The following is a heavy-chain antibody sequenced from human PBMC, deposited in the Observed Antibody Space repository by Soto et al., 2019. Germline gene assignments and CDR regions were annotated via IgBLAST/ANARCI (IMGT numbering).Heavy chain of an antibody. D-gene: IGHD1-1*01. Sequence: EVPLLESGGGLVQPGGSLRLSCAASGFTFSTYAMNWVRQAPGNGLEWVSAISGSGGSIHYADSVKGRFTISRDNSKNTLYLQMTSQRDEDTAVYHCVKGYWKGDVWGQGTTVTVSS. CDR2: ISGSGGSI. CDR3: VKGYWKGDV. V-gene: IGHV3-23*01. CDR1: GFTFSTYA. J-gene: IGHJ6*02.